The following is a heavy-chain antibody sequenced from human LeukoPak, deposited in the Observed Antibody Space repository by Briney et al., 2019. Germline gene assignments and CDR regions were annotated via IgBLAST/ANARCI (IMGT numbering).Heavy chain of an antibody. V-gene: IGHV3-53*01. J-gene: IGHJ5*02. CDR1: GFTFSDYY. CDR2: IYTGGNT. Sequence: GGSLRLSCAASGFTFSDYYMTWIRQAPGKGLEWVSVIYTGGNTYFADSVKGRFTISRDNSKNTLYLQMNNLRAEDTAVYYCARDLWGRGWYLDPWGQGTLVTVSS. CDR3: ARDLWGRGWYLDP. D-gene: IGHD6-19*01.